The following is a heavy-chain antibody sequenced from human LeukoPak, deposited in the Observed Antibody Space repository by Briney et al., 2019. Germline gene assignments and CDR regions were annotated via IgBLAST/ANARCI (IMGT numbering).Heavy chain of an antibody. V-gene: IGHV1-24*01. CDR2: FDPEDGET. CDR1: GYTLTELS. D-gene: IGHD2-21*01. J-gene: IGHJ4*02. CDR3: ATVPRDPVLLWY. Sequence: ASVKVSCKVSGYTLTELSMHWVRQAPGKGLEWMGGFDPEDGETIYAQKFQVRVTMTEDTSTDTAYMELSSLRSEDTAVYYCATVPRDPVLLWYWGQGTLVTVSS.